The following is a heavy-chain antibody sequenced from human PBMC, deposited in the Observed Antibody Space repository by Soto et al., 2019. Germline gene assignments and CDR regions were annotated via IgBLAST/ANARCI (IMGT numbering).Heavy chain of an antibody. CDR3: ARDAGNTGGFPFFDF. D-gene: IGHD7-27*01. CDR1: GYTLTTFW. Sequence: PGESLKISCKGSGYTLTTFWIAWVRQMPGKGLEWMGIIYPGDSDTRYGPSFQGQVTISADKSINTAYLQWSSLRASDTALYFCARDAGNTGGFPFFDFWGQGKLVTVSS. CDR2: IYPGDSDT. V-gene: IGHV5-51*01. J-gene: IGHJ4*02.